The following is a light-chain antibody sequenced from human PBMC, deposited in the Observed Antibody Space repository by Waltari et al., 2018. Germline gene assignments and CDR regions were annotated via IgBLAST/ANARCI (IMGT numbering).Light chain of an antibody. CDR3: CSYAGADSSVL. CDR1: TSDVGGYDF. CDR2: DVY. V-gene: IGLV2-11*01. J-gene: IGLJ2*01. Sequence: QSALTQPRSVSGSPGQSVTISCTGTTSDVGGYDFVSWYQQYPGKAPKLIIYDVYKRPLGVPDRFSGSKSGNTASLSISGLLNEDEADFYCCSYAGADSSVLFGGGTTLTVL.